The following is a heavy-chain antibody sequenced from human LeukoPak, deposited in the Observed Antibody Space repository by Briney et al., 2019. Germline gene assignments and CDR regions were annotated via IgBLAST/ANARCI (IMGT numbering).Heavy chain of an antibody. J-gene: IGHJ4*02. Sequence: GPVKVSCKASGYTFTGYYMQWVRQAPGQGLEWMGWINPNSGGTNYAQKFQGRVTMTRDTSISTAYMELSRLRSDDTAVYYCASIAVAGRGVYFDYWGQGTLVTVSS. V-gene: IGHV1-2*02. CDR2: INPNSGGT. CDR3: ASIAVAGRGVYFDY. CDR1: GYTFTGYY. D-gene: IGHD6-19*01.